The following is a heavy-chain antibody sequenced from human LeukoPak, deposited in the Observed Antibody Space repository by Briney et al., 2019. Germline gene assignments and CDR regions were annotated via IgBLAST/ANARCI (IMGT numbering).Heavy chain of an antibody. Sequence: PSETLSLTCTVSGGSISSYYWSWIRQPAGKGLEWIGSIYYSGSTYYNPSLKSRVTISVDTSKNQFSLKLSSVTAADTAVYYCARFNSGSYQHYFDYWGQGTLVTVSS. D-gene: IGHD1-26*01. J-gene: IGHJ4*02. V-gene: IGHV4-4*07. CDR1: GGSISSYY. CDR2: IYYSGST. CDR3: ARFNSGSYQHYFDY.